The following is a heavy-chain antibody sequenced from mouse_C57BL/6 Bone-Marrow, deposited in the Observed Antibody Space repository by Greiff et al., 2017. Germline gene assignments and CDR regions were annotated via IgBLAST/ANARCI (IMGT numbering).Heavy chain of an antibody. CDR2: FYPGSGSI. CDR3: ARHAHPLYGLGGFAY. V-gene: IGHV1-62-2*01. Sequence: VQGVESGAELVKPGASVKLSCKASGYTFTEYTIHWVKQRSGQGLEWIGWFYPGSGSIKYNEKFKDKATLTADKSSSTVYMELSRLTSEDSAVYFCARHAHPLYGLGGFAYWGQGTLVTVSA. J-gene: IGHJ3*01. CDR1: GYTFTEYT. D-gene: IGHD1-1*02.